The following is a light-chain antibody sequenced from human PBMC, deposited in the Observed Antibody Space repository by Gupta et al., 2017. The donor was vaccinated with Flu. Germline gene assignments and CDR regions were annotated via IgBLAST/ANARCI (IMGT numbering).Light chain of an antibody. CDR1: SSDFSDYNY. J-gene: IGLJ1*01. CDR3: ISYSSSNSFV. CDR2: DVS. Sequence: QSALTQPASVSGSPGQAITISCSGTSSDFSDYNYVSWYQHSPGEAPKLMFFDVSIRPSGVSNRFSGSISGNTASLTISGLQAEDEADYYCISYSSSNSFVFGTGTKVSVL. V-gene: IGLV2-14*01.